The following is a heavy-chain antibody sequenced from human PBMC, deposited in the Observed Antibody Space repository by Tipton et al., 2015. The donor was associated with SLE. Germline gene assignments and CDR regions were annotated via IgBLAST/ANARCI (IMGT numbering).Heavy chain of an antibody. J-gene: IGHJ4*02. V-gene: IGHV3-30*02. CDR1: GFTFSSYA. Sequence: GSLRLSCAASGFTFSSYAMHWVRQAPGKGLEWVAFIRSDGSKKNYADSVKGRFTVFRDNSKNTLYLQLNSLRTDDTAVFYCAKQWDLLDWGQGTLVTVSS. CDR2: IRSDGSKK. D-gene: IGHD1-26*01. CDR3: AKQWDLLD.